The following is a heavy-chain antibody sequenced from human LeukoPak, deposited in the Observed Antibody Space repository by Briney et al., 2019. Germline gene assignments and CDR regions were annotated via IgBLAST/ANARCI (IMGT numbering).Heavy chain of an antibody. CDR3: ARDVTVFRPYSDNRDAFDI. J-gene: IGHJ3*02. V-gene: IGHV3-48*01. Sequence: GGSLRLSCAASGFTFSSYSMNWVRQAPGKGLEWVSYVSSSSSTIYYADSVKGRFTISRDNAKNSLYLQMNSLRAEDTAVYYCARDVTVFRPYSDNRDAFDIWGQGTMVTVSS. D-gene: IGHD2-21*02. CDR1: GFTFSSYS. CDR2: VSSSSSTI.